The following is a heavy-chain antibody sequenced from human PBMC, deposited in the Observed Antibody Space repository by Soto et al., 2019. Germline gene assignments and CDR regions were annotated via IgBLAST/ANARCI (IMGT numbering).Heavy chain of an antibody. Sequence: PGEYLKISCKGSGYTFTTNWIAWVRQMPGKGLERMGIIYPSDSDTRYSPSFEGQVTISVDKSISTAYLQWSSLKASDTATYYCARGSGYHNFWGQGTLVTVSS. D-gene: IGHD5-12*01. J-gene: IGHJ4*02. CDR3: ARGSGYHNF. V-gene: IGHV5-51*01. CDR2: IYPSDSDT. CDR1: GYTFTTNW.